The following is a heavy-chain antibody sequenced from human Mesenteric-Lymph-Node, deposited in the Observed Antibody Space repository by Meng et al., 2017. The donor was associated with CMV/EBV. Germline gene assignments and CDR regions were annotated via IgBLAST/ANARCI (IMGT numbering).Heavy chain of an antibody. V-gene: IGHV3-33*01. J-gene: IGHJ4*02. CDR2: IWYDGSKD. Sequence: FNNYGMFWVRQAAGKGLEWVAAIWYDGSKDYYTDSVKGRLTVSRDNFKNTLYLQMDSLRAEDTAVYYCGRILGYCSGGSCYGGGFFDYWGQGTLVTVSS. CDR3: GRILGYCSGGSCYGGGFFDY. CDR1: FNNYG. D-gene: IGHD2-15*01.